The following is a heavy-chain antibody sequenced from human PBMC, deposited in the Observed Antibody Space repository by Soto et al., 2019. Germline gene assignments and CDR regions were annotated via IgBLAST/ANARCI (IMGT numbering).Heavy chain of an antibody. CDR2: IKQDGSEK. V-gene: IGHV3-7*01. J-gene: IGHJ4*02. CDR3: ARDGTEQRLPLG. D-gene: IGHD6-25*01. CDR1: GFSFRTYT. Sequence: GGSLRLSCAASGFSFRTYTMSWVRQAPGKGLEWVANIKQDGSEKYYVDSVKGRFTISRDNAKNSLYLQMNSLRAEDTAVYYCARDGTEQRLPLGWGQGTLVTVSS.